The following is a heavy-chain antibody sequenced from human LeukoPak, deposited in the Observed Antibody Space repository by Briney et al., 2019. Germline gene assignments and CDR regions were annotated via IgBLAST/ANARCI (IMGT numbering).Heavy chain of an antibody. CDR1: GFTFDDYA. CDR3: AKQSSGSGWYFSPAFDI. V-gene: IGHV3-9*01. Sequence: GGSLRLSCAASGFTFDDYAMHWVRQAPGKGLEWVSGISWNGGSIGYADSVKGRFTISRDNAKNSLYLQMNSLRAEDTALYYCAKQSSGSGWYFSPAFDIWGQGTMVTVSS. CDR2: ISWNGGSI. J-gene: IGHJ3*02. D-gene: IGHD6-19*01.